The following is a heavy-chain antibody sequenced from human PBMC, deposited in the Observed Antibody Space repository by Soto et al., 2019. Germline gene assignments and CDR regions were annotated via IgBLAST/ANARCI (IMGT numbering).Heavy chain of an antibody. J-gene: IGHJ4*02. V-gene: IGHV3-23*01. CDR3: APQHPLRQNDY. Sequence: GGSLRLSCAASGFTFSNYPMSWVRQAPGKGLEWVSYISDSGGTTYYADSVKGRFTISRDNSKNTLYLQMNSLRAEDTAVYYCAPQHPLRQNDYWGQGTLVTVSS. CDR2: ISDSGGTT. D-gene: IGHD2-2*01. CDR1: GFTFSNYP.